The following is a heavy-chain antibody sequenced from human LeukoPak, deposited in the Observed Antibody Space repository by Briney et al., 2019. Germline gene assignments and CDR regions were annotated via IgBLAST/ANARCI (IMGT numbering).Heavy chain of an antibody. CDR3: ARAISVGWNYETIY. Sequence: ASVTVSCTASGYTFTSYYMHWVRQAPGQGLEWMGGIIPIFGTANYAQKFQGRVTITADESTSTAYMELSSLRSEDTAVYYCARAISVGWNYETIYWGQGTLVTVSS. CDR2: IIPIFGTA. V-gene: IGHV1-69*13. CDR1: GYTFTSYY. J-gene: IGHJ4*02. D-gene: IGHD1-7*01.